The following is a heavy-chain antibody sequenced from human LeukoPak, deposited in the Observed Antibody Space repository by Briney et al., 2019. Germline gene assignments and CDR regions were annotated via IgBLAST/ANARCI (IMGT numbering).Heavy chain of an antibody. Sequence: SETLSLTCSVSGGSISSSSYYWGWIRQPPGKGLEWIGSIYSSGSTYYNPSLKSRVTISVDTSKNQFSLKLSSVTAADTAVYYCATNEWSGYYFEYWGQGTLVPVSS. CDR1: GGSISSSSYY. D-gene: IGHD3-3*01. J-gene: IGHJ4*02. CDR3: ATNEWSGYYFEY. V-gene: IGHV4-39*01. CDR2: IYSSGST.